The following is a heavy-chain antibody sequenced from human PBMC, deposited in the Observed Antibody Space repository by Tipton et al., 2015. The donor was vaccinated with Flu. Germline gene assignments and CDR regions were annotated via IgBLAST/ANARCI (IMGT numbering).Heavy chain of an antibody. D-gene: IGHD6-19*01. CDR1: GFTFSSYW. CDR3: ARDPYSSGWYVYMDV. V-gene: IGHV3-7*01. CDR2: IKQDGSEK. Sequence: SLRLSCAASGFTFSSYWMSWVRQAPGKGLEWVANIKQDGSEKYYVDSVKGRFTISRDNAKNSLYLQMNSLRAEDTAVYYCARDPYSSGWYVYMDVWGKGTTVTVSS. J-gene: IGHJ6*03.